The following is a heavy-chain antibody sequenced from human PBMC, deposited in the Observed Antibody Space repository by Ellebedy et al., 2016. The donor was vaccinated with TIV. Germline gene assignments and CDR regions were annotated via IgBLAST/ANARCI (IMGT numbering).Heavy chain of an antibody. CDR3: ARDRSANSH. CDR2: ISWNSGTI. Sequence: SLKISCAASGFTFDDYAMHWVRQAPGKGLEWVSAISWNSGTIGYADSVKGRFTISRDNSKNTLYLQMNSLRAEDTAVYYCARDRSANSHWGQGTLVTVSS. D-gene: IGHD2-21*01. V-gene: IGHV3-9*01. CDR1: GFTFDDYA. J-gene: IGHJ4*02.